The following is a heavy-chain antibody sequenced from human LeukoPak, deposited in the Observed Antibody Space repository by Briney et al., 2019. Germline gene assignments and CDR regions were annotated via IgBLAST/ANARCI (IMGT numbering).Heavy chain of an antibody. CDR2: ISANNGDT. Sequence: ASVKVSCKASGYTFTSYGINWGRQAPGQGLEWMGWISANNGDTNYAQNLQGRVTMTTDKSTSTAYMELRSLRSDDTAVYYCARGGHGSVLSYWGQGTLLTVSS. J-gene: IGHJ4*02. CDR1: GYTFTSYG. CDR3: ARGGHGSVLSY. V-gene: IGHV1-18*01. D-gene: IGHD5/OR15-5a*01.